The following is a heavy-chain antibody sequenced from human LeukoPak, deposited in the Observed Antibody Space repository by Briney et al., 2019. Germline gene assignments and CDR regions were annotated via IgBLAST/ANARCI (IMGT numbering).Heavy chain of an antibody. D-gene: IGHD3-10*01. CDR1: GITFSSAS. CDR2: IDSTSAYM. V-gene: IGHV3-21*01. J-gene: IGHJ4*02. CDR3: ARDTSGSYVTTYFDY. Sequence: PGGSLRLACSASGITFSSASMNWVRQAPGKGLEWVSYIDSTSAYMIHADSVKGRFTTSRDNAKNALYLQMNSLRAEDTAVYYCARDTSGSYVTTYFDYWGQGTPVTVSS.